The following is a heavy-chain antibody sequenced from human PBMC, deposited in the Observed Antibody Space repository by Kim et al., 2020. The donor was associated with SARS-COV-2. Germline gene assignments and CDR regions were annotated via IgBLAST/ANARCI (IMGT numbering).Heavy chain of an antibody. CDR3: KVIAAEGMDV. CDR1: GFTFGDYA. V-gene: IGHV3-49*03. J-gene: IGHJ6*02. D-gene: IGHD6-6*01. Sequence: GGSLRLSCTASGFTFGDYAMSWFRQAPGKGLEWVGFIRSKAYGGTTEYAASVKGRFTISRDDSKSIAYLQMNSLKTEDTAVYYCKVIAAEGMDVWGQGTTVTVSS. CDR2: IRSKAYGGTT.